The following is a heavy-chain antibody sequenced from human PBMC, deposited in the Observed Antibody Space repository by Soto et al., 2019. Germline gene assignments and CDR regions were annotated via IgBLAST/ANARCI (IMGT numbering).Heavy chain of an antibody. Sequence: WTWIRQPPGKGLEGVGRLFYGGTTDYNPSLKSRLTMSLDTSKNHFSLKLRSVTAADTAVYYCARHRGPAPVYWGQGTLVTASS. CDR3: ARHRGPAPVY. V-gene: IGHV4-39*01. CDR2: LFYGGTT. J-gene: IGHJ4*02. D-gene: IGHD3-10*01.